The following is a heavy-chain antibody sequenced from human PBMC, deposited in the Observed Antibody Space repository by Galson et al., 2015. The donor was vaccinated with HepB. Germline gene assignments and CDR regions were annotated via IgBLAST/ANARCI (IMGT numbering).Heavy chain of an antibody. Sequence: SLRLSCAASGFTFSSYAVSWVRQAPGKGLEWVSTISGGSDSTYYADSVKGRFTISRDNSKNTLYLQMNSLRAEDTAVYYCALTHVDNSDWFDPWGQGTLVTVSS. CDR2: ISGGSDST. D-gene: IGHD5-12*01. J-gene: IGHJ5*02. CDR3: ALTHVDNSDWFDP. V-gene: IGHV3-23*01. CDR1: GFTFSSYA.